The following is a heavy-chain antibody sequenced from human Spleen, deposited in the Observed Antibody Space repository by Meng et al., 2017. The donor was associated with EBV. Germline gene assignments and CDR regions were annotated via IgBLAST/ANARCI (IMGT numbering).Heavy chain of an antibody. CDR3: ATEPPIMSLIKYYFDS. CDR2: IQPTTGGT. J-gene: IGHJ4*02. CDR1: GYSFRGYF. Sequence: QVRWGQSGVEVQKQGGSVEVSCKDFGYSFRGYFVPWVRVAPGQGREWVGRIQPTTGGTNYGQKFQGRVSMTRDTSISPAYMELSRLRYDETAVYYCATEPPIMSLIKYYFDSWGQGTLVTVSS. D-gene: IGHD3-10*01. V-gene: IGHV1-2*06.